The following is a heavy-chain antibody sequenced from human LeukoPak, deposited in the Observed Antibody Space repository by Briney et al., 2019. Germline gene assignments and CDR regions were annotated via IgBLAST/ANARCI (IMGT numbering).Heavy chain of an antibody. Sequence: ASVKVSCKTSGFTFSRSAVQWVRQARGQGLEWIGWIGVGGGNTNYAQRFRDRVTITRDMSTRTAYMELSSLRSEDTAVYYCAAEIYGGNTDCCTFDFWGPGTPVTVSS. V-gene: IGHV1-58*01. J-gene: IGHJ3*01. CDR2: IGVGGGNT. CDR3: AAEIYGGNTDCCTFDF. CDR1: GFTFSRSA. D-gene: IGHD4-23*01.